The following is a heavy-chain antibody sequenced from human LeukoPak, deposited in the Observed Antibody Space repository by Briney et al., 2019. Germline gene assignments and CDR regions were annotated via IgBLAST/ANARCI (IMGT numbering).Heavy chain of an antibody. Sequence: GGSLRLSCVGSGFTFRSHAMSWVRQAPEKGLEFVSGIYENGGTTYYADSVKGRFTISRHNSKNTLYLQMNSLGAEDTAVYYCAKHSSGWYEYYFDYWGQGTLVTVSS. CDR3: AKHSSGWYEYYFDY. J-gene: IGHJ4*02. CDR2: IYENGGTT. CDR1: GFTFRSHA. D-gene: IGHD6-19*01. V-gene: IGHV3-23*01.